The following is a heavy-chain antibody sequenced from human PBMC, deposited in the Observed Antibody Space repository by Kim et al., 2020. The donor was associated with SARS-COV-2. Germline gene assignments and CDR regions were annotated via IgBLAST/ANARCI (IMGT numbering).Heavy chain of an antibody. Sequence: SQKFPGRVTITRDTSASTAYMELSSLRSEDTAVYYCAGDDGGNRGGAFDIWGQGTMVTVSS. V-gene: IGHV1-3*01. D-gene: IGHD2-15*01. CDR3: AGDDGGNRGGAFDI. J-gene: IGHJ3*02.